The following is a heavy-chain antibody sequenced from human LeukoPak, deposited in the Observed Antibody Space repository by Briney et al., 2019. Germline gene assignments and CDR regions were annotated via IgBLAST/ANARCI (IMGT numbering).Heavy chain of an antibody. D-gene: IGHD5-12*01. CDR1: GFTFRNYG. J-gene: IGHJ4*02. Sequence: GRSLRLSCAASGFTFRNYGMHWVRQAPGKGLEWVAVISYDGSVKYYADSVKGRFTISRDNSKNTLYLQMNSLRAEDTALYYCAKDRGFGRGYRGYDGYYFWGQGTLVTVSS. CDR3: AKDRGFGRGYRGYDGYYF. CDR2: ISYDGSVK. V-gene: IGHV3-30*18.